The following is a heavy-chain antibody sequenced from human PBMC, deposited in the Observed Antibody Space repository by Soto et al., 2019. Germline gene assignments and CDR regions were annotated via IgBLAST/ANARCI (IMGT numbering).Heavy chain of an antibody. CDR2: IIPLSGTA. CDR3: AREGWGGSYYAG. D-gene: IGHD1-26*01. V-gene: IGHV1-69*01. J-gene: IGHJ4*02. Sequence: HVQLVQSGAEVKKPGSSVKVSCKASGSTLSNYAITWVRQAPGQGLEWMGGIIPLSGTAKYAQKFQGRVSIPADDSTSTAYMELSSLSSEDTAVYYCAREGWGGSYYAGWGQGTLVTVSS. CDR1: GSTLSNYA.